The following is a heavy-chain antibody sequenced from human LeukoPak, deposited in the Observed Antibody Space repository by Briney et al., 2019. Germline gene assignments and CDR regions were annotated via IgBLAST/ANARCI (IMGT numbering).Heavy chain of an antibody. Sequence: PGGSLRLSCAASGFTFSNYGMNWVRQAPGKGLEWVSSISSSSSSIYYADSLKGRFTISRDNAKTSLYLQMNSLRAEDTAVYYCARLLLRGMDVWGQGTTVTVSS. CDR2: ISSSSSSI. CDR1: GFTFSNYG. J-gene: IGHJ6*02. D-gene: IGHD3-22*01. V-gene: IGHV3-21*01. CDR3: ARLLLRGMDV.